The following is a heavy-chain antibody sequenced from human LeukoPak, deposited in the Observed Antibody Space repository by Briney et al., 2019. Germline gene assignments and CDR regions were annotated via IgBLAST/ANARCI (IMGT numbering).Heavy chain of an antibody. CDR3: ARDNGWSADF. V-gene: IGHV3-7*03. Sequence: GGSLRLSCAASGFTFYIYAMSWVRQAPGKGLEWVANIKQDGSAKPYVDSVKGRFTISRDNAKNSLFLQMNSLRAEDTAVYYCARDNGWSADFWGQGTLVTVSS. CDR2: IKQDGSAK. D-gene: IGHD2-15*01. J-gene: IGHJ4*02. CDR1: GFTFYIYA.